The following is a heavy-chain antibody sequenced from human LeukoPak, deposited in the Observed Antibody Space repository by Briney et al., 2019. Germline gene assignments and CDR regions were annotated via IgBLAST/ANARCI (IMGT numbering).Heavy chain of an antibody. D-gene: IGHD6-13*01. V-gene: IGHV5-51*01. CDR2: IYPGDSDP. CDR1: GNTLTTYR. Sequence: GESLKISCKLSGNTLTTYRIGGGRQMPGKGLEWMGIIYPGDSDPRYSTSFQGQVTISADTSITTAYLQWTSLKASDSAMYYRVRQGLGSSWFGFDYWGQGTLVTVSS. J-gene: IGHJ4*02. CDR3: VRQGLGSSWFGFDY.